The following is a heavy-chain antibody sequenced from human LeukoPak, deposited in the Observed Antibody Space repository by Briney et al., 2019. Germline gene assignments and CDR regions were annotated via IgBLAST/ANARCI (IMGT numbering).Heavy chain of an antibody. J-gene: IGHJ4*02. V-gene: IGHV1-18*01. CDR3: ARDQAVAFDY. CDR1: GSTFPSYG. CDR2: ISAYNGNT. D-gene: IGHD6-19*01. Sequence: ASVQVSCNASGSTFPSYGISWVRPAPGQGLEWMGWISAYNGNTNYAQKLQGRVTMTTDTSTSTAYMELRSLRSDDTAVYYCARDQAVAFDYWGQGTLVTVSS.